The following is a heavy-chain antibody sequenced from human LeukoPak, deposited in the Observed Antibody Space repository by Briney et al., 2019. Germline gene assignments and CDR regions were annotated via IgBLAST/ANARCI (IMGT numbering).Heavy chain of an antibody. CDR3: ARGLGGYSGYDPPGY. J-gene: IGHJ4*02. CDR1: RGTFSSYA. CDR2: IIPIFGTA. D-gene: IGHD5-12*01. Sequence: GASVKVSCKASRGTFSSYAISWVRQAPGQGLEWMGRIIPIFGTANYAQKFQGRVTSTTDESTSTAYMELSSLRSEDTAVYYCARGLGGYSGYDPPGYWGQGTLVTVSS. V-gene: IGHV1-69*05.